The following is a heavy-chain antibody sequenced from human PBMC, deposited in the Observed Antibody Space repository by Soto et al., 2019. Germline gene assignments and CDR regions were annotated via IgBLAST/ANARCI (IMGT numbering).Heavy chain of an antibody. Sequence: QPGGSLRLSCAASGFTFSNYGMHWVRQAPGKGLEWVAIISYDGSNEYYGDSVKGRFTISRDNSKNTLYLQMNSLRAEDTALYYCAKDQDSSSWYDYYYYDGMDVWGRGTTVTVSS. CDR1: GFTFSNYG. CDR3: AKDQDSSSWYDYYYYDGMDV. J-gene: IGHJ6*02. D-gene: IGHD6-13*01. V-gene: IGHV3-30*18. CDR2: ISYDGSNE.